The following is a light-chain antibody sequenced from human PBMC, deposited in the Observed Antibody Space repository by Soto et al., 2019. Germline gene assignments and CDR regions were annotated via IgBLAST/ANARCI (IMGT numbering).Light chain of an antibody. J-gene: IGKJ4*01. V-gene: IGKV3-15*01. CDR1: QSISSK. CDR3: QQYDKWPPT. Sequence: EIKMEQSPDTLSVSPGERATLSCRASQSISSKLAWYQQRPGQAPRLLIYGASTRATGVPVRFRGGGSGTEFTLTISGLQSEDFAVYCCQQYDKWPPTFGGGTKVEIK. CDR2: GAS.